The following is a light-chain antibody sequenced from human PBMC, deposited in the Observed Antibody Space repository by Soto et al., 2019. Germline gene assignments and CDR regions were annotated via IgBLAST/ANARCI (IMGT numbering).Light chain of an antibody. CDR1: QSINTY. V-gene: IGKV1-39*01. CDR2: VAS. Sequence: DIQLTQSPSSLSASVGDRVTITCRASQSINTYLNWYQQKPGKAPNLLISVASSLQSGVPSRFSGSGSGTDFTLTISSLQPEDFATYYCQQSYSTPTFGPGTKVDIK. J-gene: IGKJ3*01. CDR3: QQSYSTPT.